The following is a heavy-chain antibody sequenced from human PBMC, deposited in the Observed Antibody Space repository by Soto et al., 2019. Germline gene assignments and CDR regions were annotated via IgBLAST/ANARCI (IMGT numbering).Heavy chain of an antibody. D-gene: IGHD2-15*01. Sequence: ASVKVSCKTSGFTFRSSAVQWVRQARGQRLEWIGWLVVGTGNTNYAQKFQQRVTTSGDRSTNTVSMELSSLTSEDTAVYYCATGAYCSGGSCSDYYYYYYGMDLWGQGTRVTVSS. J-gene: IGHJ6*02. V-gene: IGHV1-58*01. CDR3: ATGAYCSGGSCSDYYYYYYGMDL. CDR1: GFTFRSSA. CDR2: LVVGTGNT.